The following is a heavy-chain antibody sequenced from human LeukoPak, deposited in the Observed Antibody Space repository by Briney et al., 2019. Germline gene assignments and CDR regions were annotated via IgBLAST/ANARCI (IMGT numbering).Heavy chain of an antibody. J-gene: IGHJ4*02. CDR2: IDSGGST. Sequence: PGGSLRLSCADSDFTVSSNYMSWVRQAPGKGLEWVSVIDSGGSTYYADYVKGRFTISRDNSKNTLYLQMNSLRAEDTAVYYCARGHFFYDSSGYYFPYWGQGTLVTVSS. CDR1: DFTVSSNY. V-gene: IGHV3-53*01. CDR3: ARGHFFYDSSGYYFPY. D-gene: IGHD3-22*01.